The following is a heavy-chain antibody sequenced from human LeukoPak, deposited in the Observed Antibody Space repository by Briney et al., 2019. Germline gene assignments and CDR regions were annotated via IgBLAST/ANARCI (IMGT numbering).Heavy chain of an antibody. CDR1: DYTFSSYG. D-gene: IGHD3-10*01. CDR3: ARGPSHYFGAGRAPKDFDY. J-gene: IGHJ4*02. V-gene: IGHV1-18*01. CDR2: ISAYNGNR. Sequence: ASVKVSCKASDYTFSSYGIHWVRQAPGQGPEWMGWISAYNGNRDYALKFQGRVTMATDTSTNTAQMELRSLRSDDTAVYYCARGPSHYFGAGRAPKDFDYWGQGTLVIVSS.